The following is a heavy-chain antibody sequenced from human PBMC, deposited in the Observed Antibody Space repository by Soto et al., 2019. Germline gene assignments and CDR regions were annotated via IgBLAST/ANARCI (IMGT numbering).Heavy chain of an antibody. CDR1: GYTFTSYY. CDR3: ARDAVVLRAFDY. D-gene: IGHD2-8*01. CDR2: INPSGGST. Sequence: ASVKVSCKASGYTFTSYYIHWVRQAPGQGLEWMGIINPSGGSTSYAQKFQGRVTMTRDTSTSTVYMELSSLRSEDTAVYYCARDAVVLRAFDYWGQGTLVTVSS. J-gene: IGHJ4*02. V-gene: IGHV1-46*01.